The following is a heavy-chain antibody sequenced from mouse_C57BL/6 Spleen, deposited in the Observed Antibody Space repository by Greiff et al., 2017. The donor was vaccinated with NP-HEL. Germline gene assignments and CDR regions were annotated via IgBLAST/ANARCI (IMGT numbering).Heavy chain of an antibody. J-gene: IGHJ3*01. CDR1: GYSFTGYY. Sequence: VQLQQSGPELVKPGASVKISCKASGYSFTGYYMNWVKQSPEKSLEWIGEINPSTGGTTYNQKFKAKATLTVDKSSSTAYMQLKSLTSEDSAVYYCARKKDGYTFAYWGQGTLVTVSA. CDR2: INPSTGGT. V-gene: IGHV1-42*01. CDR3: ARKKDGYTFAY. D-gene: IGHD2-3*01.